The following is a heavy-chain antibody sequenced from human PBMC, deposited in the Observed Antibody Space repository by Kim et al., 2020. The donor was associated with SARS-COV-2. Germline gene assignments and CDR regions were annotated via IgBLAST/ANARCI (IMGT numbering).Heavy chain of an antibody. V-gene: IGHV3-30*18. CDR3: AKDRPITGTPFDY. D-gene: IGHD1-7*01. J-gene: IGHJ4*02. CDR2: ISYDGSSK. Sequence: GGSLRLSCAASGFTFSSYGMHWVRQAPGKGLEWVAVISYDGSSKYYADSVKGRFTISRDNSKNTLYLQMNSLRAEDTAVYYCAKDRPITGTPFDYWGQGTLVTVSS. CDR1: GFTFSSYG.